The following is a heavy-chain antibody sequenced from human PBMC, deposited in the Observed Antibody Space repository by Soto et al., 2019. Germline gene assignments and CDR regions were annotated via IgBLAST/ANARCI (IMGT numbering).Heavy chain of an antibody. CDR2: IIPIFGTA. CDR1: GGTFSSYA. CDR3: AREGGYSSGWYGGWYFDL. D-gene: IGHD6-19*01. Sequence: QVQLVQSGAEVKKPGSSVKVSCKASGGTFSSYAISWVRQAPGQGLEWMGGIIPIFGTANYAQKFQGRVTIIADQSTSTAYMELSSLRSEDTAVYYCAREGGYSSGWYGGWYFDLWGRGTLVTVSS. V-gene: IGHV1-69*01. J-gene: IGHJ2*01.